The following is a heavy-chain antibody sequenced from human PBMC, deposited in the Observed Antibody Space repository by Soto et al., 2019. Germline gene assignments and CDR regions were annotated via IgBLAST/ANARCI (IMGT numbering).Heavy chain of an antibody. Sequence: QVQLVQSGAEVKKPGSSVKVSCKASGGTFSSYAISWVRQAPGQGLEWMGGIIPIFGTANYAQKFQGRVTITADKSTSTAYMKLSSLRSEDTAVYYCARGKVRYSYGRTYYYYGMDVWGQGTTVTVSS. CDR2: IIPIFGTA. V-gene: IGHV1-69*06. CDR1: GGTFSSYA. D-gene: IGHD5-18*01. CDR3: ARGKVRYSYGRTYYYYGMDV. J-gene: IGHJ6*02.